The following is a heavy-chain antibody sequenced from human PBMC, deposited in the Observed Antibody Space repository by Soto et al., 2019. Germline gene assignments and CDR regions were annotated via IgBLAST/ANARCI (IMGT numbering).Heavy chain of an antibody. D-gene: IGHD1-1*01. CDR3: VRGDNWNDEASDY. CDR2: IWSDGNNR. J-gene: IGHJ4*02. V-gene: IGHV3-33*01. Sequence: QVQLVESGGGVVQPGRSLRLSCAASGFMFSNHGMHWVRQAPGKGLEWVAVIWSDGNNRYYADSVKGRFTISRDNSKKTLYLQMNSLRAKDTAVYYCVRGDNWNDEASDYWGQGTLVTVSS. CDR1: GFMFSNHG.